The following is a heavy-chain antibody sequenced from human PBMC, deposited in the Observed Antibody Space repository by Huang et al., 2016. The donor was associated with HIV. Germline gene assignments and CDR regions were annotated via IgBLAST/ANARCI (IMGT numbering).Heavy chain of an antibody. V-gene: IGHV5-51*03. Sequence: EVQLVQSGTEVKKPGESLKISCKGSGYKFSSYWIGWVRQMPGKGLEWIGVIYPEDSNTRYSPSIQGQVTISADKSISTAYVQWSSLKVSDTGVYYCASRRAAPESYFIDVWGKGTTVIVSS. J-gene: IGHJ6*03. CDR2: IYPEDSNT. CDR3: ASRRAAPESYFIDV. CDR1: GYKFSSYW. D-gene: IGHD2-15*01.